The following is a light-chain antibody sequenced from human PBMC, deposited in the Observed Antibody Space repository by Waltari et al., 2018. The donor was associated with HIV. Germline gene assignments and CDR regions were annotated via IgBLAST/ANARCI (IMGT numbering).Light chain of an antibody. CDR2: GAA. V-gene: IGKV3-20*01. J-gene: IGKJ2*03. CDR3: QQCGTSPPNS. Sequence: EIVLTQSPGTLSLSPGERAPLSCRASQDINTNYIAWYQHRPGQAPRLLIYGAAGRATGIPDRFRGSGSGTDFTLTISGVEPEDFAVYYCQQCGTSPPNSFGQGTRLEIK. CDR1: QDINTNY.